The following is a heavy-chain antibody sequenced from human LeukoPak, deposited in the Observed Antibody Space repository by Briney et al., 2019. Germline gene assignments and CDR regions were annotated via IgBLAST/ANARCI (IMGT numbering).Heavy chain of an antibody. V-gene: IGHV3-23*01. Sequence: PGGSLRLSCALSGITLSNYGVSWARQAPGEGLEWVAGISDSGGRTNCADSAKGRFTISRDNPKNALYLQTESLRAEDSAVYFCAKRGVVIRVILVGFHKEAYYFDSWGQGALVTVSS. J-gene: IGHJ4*02. D-gene: IGHD3-22*01. CDR3: AKRGVVIRVILVGFHKEAYYFDS. CDR1: GITLSNYG. CDR2: ISDSGGRT.